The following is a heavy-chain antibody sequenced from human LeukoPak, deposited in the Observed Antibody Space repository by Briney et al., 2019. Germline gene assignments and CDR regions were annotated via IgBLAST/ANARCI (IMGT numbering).Heavy chain of an antibody. CDR3: ARDSDFSYMDV. CDR1: GYSISSAYC. J-gene: IGHJ6*03. Sequence: SETLSLTCTVSGYSISSAYCWGWIRQPPGKGLEWVGSLYHTGSTYYNPSLKSRVTISVDTSKNQFSLKLSSVTAADTAVYYCARDSDFSYMDVWGKGNPVTVSS. D-gene: IGHD3-3*01. CDR2: LYHTGST. V-gene: IGHV4-38-2*02.